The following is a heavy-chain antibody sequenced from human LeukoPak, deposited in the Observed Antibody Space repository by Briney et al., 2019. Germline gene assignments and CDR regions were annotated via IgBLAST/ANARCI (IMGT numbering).Heavy chain of an antibody. CDR2: ISGSGENT. J-gene: IGHJ4*02. CDR1: GFTFSAYA. Sequence: GGSLRLSCAASGFTFSAYAMGWVRQAPGWGLEWVSGISGSGENTYYADAVQGRFTISRDNSKNTLHLQMNSLRAEDTAVYYCAKGWNGYDRFDYWGQGTLVTVSS. CDR3: AKGWNGYDRFDY. V-gene: IGHV3-23*01. D-gene: IGHD5-12*01.